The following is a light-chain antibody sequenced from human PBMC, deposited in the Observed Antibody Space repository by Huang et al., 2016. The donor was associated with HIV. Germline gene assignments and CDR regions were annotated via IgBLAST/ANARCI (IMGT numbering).Light chain of an antibody. V-gene: IGKV3-15*01. CDR3: QQYHNWPPWT. Sequence: EIVMTQSPATLSVSPGERATLSCRASQSVSNNLAWYQQKPGQAPRLLIHGASTRATGVPARFRGSGSGTEFTLTISSLQSEDSAVYYCQQYHNWPPWTFGQGTKVEIK. CDR1: QSVSNN. CDR2: GAS. J-gene: IGKJ1*01.